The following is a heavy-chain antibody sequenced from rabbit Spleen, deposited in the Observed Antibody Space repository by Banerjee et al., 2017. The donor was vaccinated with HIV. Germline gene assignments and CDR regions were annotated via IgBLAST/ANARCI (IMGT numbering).Heavy chain of an antibody. Sequence: EQLEESGGGLVKPEGSLTLTCTASGFSFSNSDFMYWVRQPPGKGPEWIACIGAGITYTTYYATWAKGRFTISKTSSTTVTLQMTSLTAADTATYFCARDSGTSFSSYGMDLWGPGTLVTVS. CDR2: IGAGITYTT. CDR3: ARDSGTSFSSYGMDL. D-gene: IGHD8-1*01. J-gene: IGHJ6*01. V-gene: IGHV1S45*01. CDR1: GFSFSNSDF.